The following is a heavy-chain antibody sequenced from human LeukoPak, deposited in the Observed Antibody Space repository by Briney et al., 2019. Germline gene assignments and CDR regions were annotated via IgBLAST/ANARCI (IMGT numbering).Heavy chain of an antibody. Sequence: GGSLRLSCAASGFTFSSYAMSWVRLPPGKGLEWVSAISGSGGSTYYADSVKGRFTISRDNSKNTLYLQMNSLRAEDTAVYYCARENAAAGMRWFDPWGQGTLVTVSS. V-gene: IGHV3-23*01. J-gene: IGHJ5*02. CDR1: GFTFSSYA. CDR2: ISGSGGST. CDR3: ARENAAAGMRWFDP. D-gene: IGHD6-13*01.